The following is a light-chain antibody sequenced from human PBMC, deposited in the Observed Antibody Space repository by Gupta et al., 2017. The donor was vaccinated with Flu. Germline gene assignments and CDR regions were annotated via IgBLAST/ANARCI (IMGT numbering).Light chain of an antibody. Sequence: QSALTQPPSASGSPGQSVTISCTGSNSDVGAYRFVSWFQQHAGKAPKLIIYEVTKRPAGAPDRFSGSKSGNTASLTVSGLEAEDDADYYCSSYAGSDTFVFGTGTKVTVL. CDR1: NSDVGAYRF. CDR2: EVT. CDR3: SSYAGSDTFV. J-gene: IGLJ1*01. V-gene: IGLV2-8*01.